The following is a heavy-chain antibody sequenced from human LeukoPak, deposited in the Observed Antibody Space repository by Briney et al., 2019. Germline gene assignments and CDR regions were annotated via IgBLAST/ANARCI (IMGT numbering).Heavy chain of an antibody. CDR3: ARRVWAPFPEGESFDY. D-gene: IGHD2-21*01. Sequence: GASVKVSCKASGFAFGSNGFNWVRQAPGQGLEWMGWISAYNGNTNYAQKLQGRVTMTTDTSTSTAYMELRSLRSDDTAVYYCARRVWAPFPEGESFDYWGQGTLVTVSS. CDR2: ISAYNGNT. V-gene: IGHV1-18*01. J-gene: IGHJ4*02. CDR1: GFAFGSNG.